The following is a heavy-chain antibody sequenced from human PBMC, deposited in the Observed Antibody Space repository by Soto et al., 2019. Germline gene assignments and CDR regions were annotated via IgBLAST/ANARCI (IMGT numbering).Heavy chain of an antibody. CDR3: AHGPGRRGYYGLDV. V-gene: IGHV3-15*07. CDR1: GFTFSSAW. J-gene: IGHJ6*02. Sequence: EVQLLESGGGLVKPGESLRLSCAASGFTFSSAWMHWVRQAPGKGLEWVGRIKSKSDGGTTENAAPVKGRFTISRDDSKNTLYLQMNSLQTEDTAVYYCAHGPGRRGYYGLDVWGQGTTVTVSS. D-gene: IGHD3-10*01. CDR2: IKSKSDGGTT.